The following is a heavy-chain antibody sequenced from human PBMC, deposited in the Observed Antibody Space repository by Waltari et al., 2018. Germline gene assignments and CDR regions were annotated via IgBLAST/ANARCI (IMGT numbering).Heavy chain of an antibody. CDR3: ARRNHDYGDYYFDY. Sequence: QVQLQQWGAGLLKPSETLSLTCAVYGGSFSGYYWSWIRKPPGKGLEWIGEINHSGSTNYNPSLKSRVTISVDTSKNQFSLKLSSVTAADTAVYYCARRNHDYGDYYFDYWGQGTLVTVSS. J-gene: IGHJ4*02. V-gene: IGHV4-34*01. CDR1: GGSFSGYY. CDR2: INHSGST. D-gene: IGHD4-17*01.